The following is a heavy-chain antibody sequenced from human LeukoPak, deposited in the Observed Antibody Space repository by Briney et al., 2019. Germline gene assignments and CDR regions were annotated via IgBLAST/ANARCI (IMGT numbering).Heavy chain of an antibody. Sequence: ASVKVSCKASVYTFTGYYMHWVRQAPGQGLEWMGWINPHTGGTNYVQKFHGRVTMTRDTSISTAYMELTRLRSDDTAVYYCARERAWEIKDLDIWGQGTMVTVSS. V-gene: IGHV1-2*02. D-gene: IGHD1-26*01. CDR3: ARERAWEIKDLDI. CDR1: VYTFTGYY. CDR2: INPHTGGT. J-gene: IGHJ3*02.